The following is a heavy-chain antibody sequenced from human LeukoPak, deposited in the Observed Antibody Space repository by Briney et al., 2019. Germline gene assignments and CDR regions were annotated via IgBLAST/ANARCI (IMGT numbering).Heavy chain of an antibody. CDR2: IYPSG. J-gene: IGHJ4*02. V-gene: IGHV4-61*02. CDR3: ARGTGTTNFDY. D-gene: IGHD1-1*01. CDR1: GGSVSSGSYY. Sequence: SQTLSLTCTVSGGSVSSGSYYWSWIRQPAGKGLEWIERIYPSGSTIYPSGTTHYNPSLKSRVTISVDTSKNQFSLKVDSVTAADAAVYFCARGTGTTNFDYWGQGTLVTVSS.